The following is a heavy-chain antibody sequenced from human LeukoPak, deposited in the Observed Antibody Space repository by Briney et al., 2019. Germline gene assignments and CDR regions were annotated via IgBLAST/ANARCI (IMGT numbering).Heavy chain of an antibody. CDR1: GYTFTSYG. D-gene: IGHD3-3*01. CDR2: ISAYNGNT. J-gene: IGHJ6*02. CDR3: AREVVVVPAAIALRFLEWLLYRYSYGMDV. V-gene: IGHV1-18*01. Sequence: GASVKVSCKASGYTFTSYGISWVRQAPGQGLEWMGWISAYNGNTNYAQKLQGRVTMTTDTSTSTAYMELRRLRSDDTAVYYCAREVVVVPAAIALRFLEWLLYRYSYGMDVWGQGTTVTVSS.